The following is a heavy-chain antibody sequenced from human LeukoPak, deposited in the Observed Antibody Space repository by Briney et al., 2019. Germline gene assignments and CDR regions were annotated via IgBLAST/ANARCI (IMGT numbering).Heavy chain of an antibody. CDR1: GGSFSGYY. CDR3: ARQGRLWFRELSWFDP. CDR2: INHSGST. J-gene: IGHJ5*02. Sequence: PSETLSLTCAVYGGSFSGYYWSWIRQPPGKGLEWIGEINHSGSTNYNPSLKSRVTISVDTSKNQFSLKLSSVTAADTAVYYCARQGRLWFRELSWFDPWGQGTLVTVSS. D-gene: IGHD3-10*01. V-gene: IGHV4-34*01.